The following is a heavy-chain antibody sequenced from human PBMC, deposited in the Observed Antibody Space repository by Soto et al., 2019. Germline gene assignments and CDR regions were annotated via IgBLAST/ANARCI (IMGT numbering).Heavy chain of an antibody. J-gene: IGHJ6*03. CDR2: INHSGST. D-gene: IGHD3-10*01. CDR1: GGSFSGYY. CDR3: SGGMGFGELLGDRGYYYYYMDV. Sequence: SETLSLTCAVYGGSFSGYYWSWIRQPPGKGLEWIGEINHSGSTNYNPSLKSRVTISVDTSKNQFSLKLSSVTAADTAVYYCSGGMGFGELLGDRGYYYYYMDVWGKGTTVTVSS. V-gene: IGHV4-34*01.